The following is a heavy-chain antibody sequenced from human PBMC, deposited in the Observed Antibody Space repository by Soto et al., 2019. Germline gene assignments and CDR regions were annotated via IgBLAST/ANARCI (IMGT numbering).Heavy chain of an antibody. D-gene: IGHD3-3*01. CDR2: FDPEDGET. V-gene: IGHV1-24*01. J-gene: IGHJ6*01. CDR1: GYTLTELS. CDR3: AADAPRYDFWSGYPSDYYYYGMDV. Sequence: EASVKVSCKVSGYTLTELSMHWVRQAPGKGLEWMGGFDPEDGETIYAQKFQGRVTMTEDTSTDTAYMELSSLRSEDTAVYYCAADAPRYDFWSGYPSDYYYYGMDVWGQGTTVTVSS.